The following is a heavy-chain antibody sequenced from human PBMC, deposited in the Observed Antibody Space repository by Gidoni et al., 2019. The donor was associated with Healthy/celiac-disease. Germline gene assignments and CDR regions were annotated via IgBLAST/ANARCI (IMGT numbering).Heavy chain of an antibody. Sequence: QVQLQESGPGLVKPSETLSLPCTVSGGSISSYYWSWIRQPPGKGLEWIGYIYYSGSTNYNPSLKSRVTISVDTFKNQFSLKLSSVTAADTAVYYCARSLLQGAAAGTRLFDPWGQGTLVTVSS. CDR2: IYYSGST. V-gene: IGHV4-59*01. J-gene: IGHJ5*02. CDR1: GGSISSYY. D-gene: IGHD6-13*01. CDR3: ARSLLQGAAAGTRLFDP.